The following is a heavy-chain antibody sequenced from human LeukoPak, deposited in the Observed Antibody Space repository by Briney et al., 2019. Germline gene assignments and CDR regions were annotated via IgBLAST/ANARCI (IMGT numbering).Heavy chain of an antibody. CDR1: GGSISSSSYY. D-gene: IGHD6-6*01. CDR3: ARTIAALSFGYYYYYMDV. CDR2: IYYRGST. Sequence: SETLSLTCTVSGGSISSSSYYWGWILQPPGKGLEWIGSIYYRGSTYYNPSLKSRVTISVDTPKNQFSLKLSSVTAADTAVYYCARTIAALSFGYYYYYMDVWGKGTTVTVSS. J-gene: IGHJ6*03. V-gene: IGHV4-39*01.